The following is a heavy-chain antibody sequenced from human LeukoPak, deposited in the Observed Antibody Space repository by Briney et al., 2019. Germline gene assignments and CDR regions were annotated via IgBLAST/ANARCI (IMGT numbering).Heavy chain of an antibody. V-gene: IGHV3-21*01. J-gene: IGHJ3*02. CDR2: ISSSSRYI. D-gene: IGHD2-2*01. CDR1: GPTFSSYS. CDR3: ARGGAAITAAFDI. Sequence: GGSLTLSCAPSGPTFSSYSVDWVRPAPGKGLEWVSSISSSSRYIYYADSVKGRFTIPRDNAKNSLYLQMNSVRAEDTAVYYCARGGAAITAAFDIWGQGTMVTVSS.